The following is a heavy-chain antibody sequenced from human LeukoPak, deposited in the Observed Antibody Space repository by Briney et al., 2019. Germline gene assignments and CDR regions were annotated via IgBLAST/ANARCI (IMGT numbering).Heavy chain of an antibody. V-gene: IGHV3-66*01. D-gene: IGHD5-24*01. CDR3: ARGPYRDVYNLGAFDI. CDR1: GVTVSSNY. CDR2: LYSDGRA. J-gene: IGHJ3*02. Sequence: PGGSLRLSCAPSGVTVSSNYMSWVRQAPGEGLERGSVLYSDGRAFYADSVKGRFTVSRDNSKNTLYLQMNSLGVEDTAIYYCARGPYRDVYNLGAFDIWGQGTMVTVSS.